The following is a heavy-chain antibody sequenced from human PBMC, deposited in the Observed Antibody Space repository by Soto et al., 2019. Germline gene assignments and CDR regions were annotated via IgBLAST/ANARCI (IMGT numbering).Heavy chain of an antibody. CDR1: VFTFSNAW. J-gene: IGHJ6*01. Sequence: GGSLRLSCASSVFTFSNAWMSCVRQAPGKWLEWVGRIKSKTDGGTTDYAAPVKGRFTISRDDSKNTLYLQMNSLKTEETAVYYCVKDIVVVPAARGPYYHYYGMEVWGQGTTVNVSS. CDR3: VKDIVVVPAARGPYYHYYGMEV. V-gene: IGHV3-15*01. CDR2: IKSKTDGGTT. D-gene: IGHD2-2*01.